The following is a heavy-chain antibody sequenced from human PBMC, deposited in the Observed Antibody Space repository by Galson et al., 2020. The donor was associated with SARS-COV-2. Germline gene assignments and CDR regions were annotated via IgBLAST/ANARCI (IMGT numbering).Heavy chain of an antibody. CDR3: ARGRYAEGLLWFGRGYYGMDG. J-gene: IGHJ6*02. V-gene: IGHV4-4*07. D-gene: IGHD3-10*01. CDR1: GGSISSYY. Sequence: ASETLSLTCTVSGGSISSYYWSWIRQPAGKGLEWIGRIYTSGSTNYNPSLKSRVTMSVDTSKNQFSLKLSSVTAADTAVYYCARGRYAEGLLWFGRGYYGMDGWGQGTTVTVAS. CDR2: IYTSGST.